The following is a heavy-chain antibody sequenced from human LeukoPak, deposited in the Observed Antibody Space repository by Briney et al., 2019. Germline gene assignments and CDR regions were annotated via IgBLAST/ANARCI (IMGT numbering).Heavy chain of an antibody. V-gene: IGHV4-59*12. Sequence: SETLSLTCTVSGGSISSYYWSWIRQPPGKGLEWIGYIYYSGSTNYNPSLKSRVTISVDTSKNQFSLKLSSVTAADTAVYYCARRPLEFVGRTSYGAFDIWGQGTMVTVSS. CDR2: IYYSGST. D-gene: IGHD1-14*01. CDR3: ARRPLEFVGRTSYGAFDI. CDR1: GGSISSYY. J-gene: IGHJ3*02.